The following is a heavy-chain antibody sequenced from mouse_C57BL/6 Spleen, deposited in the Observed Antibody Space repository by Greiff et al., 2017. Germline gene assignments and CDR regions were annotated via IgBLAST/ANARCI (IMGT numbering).Heavy chain of an antibody. V-gene: IGHV5-9-1*02. CDR3: TRYDGYFSYWYFDV. CDR2: ISSGGDYI. CDR1: GFTFSSYA. D-gene: IGHD2-3*01. Sequence: EVKLQESGEGLMKPGGSLKLSCAASGFTFSSYAMSWVRQTPEKRLEWVAYISSGGDYIYYADTVKGRFTISRDNARNTLYLQMSSLKSEDTAMYYCTRYDGYFSYWYFDVWGTGTTVTVSS. J-gene: IGHJ1*03.